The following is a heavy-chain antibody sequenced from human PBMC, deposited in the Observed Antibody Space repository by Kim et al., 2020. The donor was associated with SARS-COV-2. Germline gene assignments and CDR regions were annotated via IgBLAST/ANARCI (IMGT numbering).Heavy chain of an antibody. CDR1: GYSFTSYW. J-gene: IGHJ6*03. CDR2: IYPGDSDT. V-gene: IGHV5-51*01. CDR3: ARHRFGFASYFYYYYMDV. Sequence: GESLKISCKGSGYSFTSYWIGCVRQMPGKCLEWMGIIYPGDSDTRYSPSFQGQVTISAAKSFSTAYLQWSSLKASDTAMYYCARHRFGFASYFYYYYMDVWGKGTTVTVSS. D-gene: IGHD3-10*01.